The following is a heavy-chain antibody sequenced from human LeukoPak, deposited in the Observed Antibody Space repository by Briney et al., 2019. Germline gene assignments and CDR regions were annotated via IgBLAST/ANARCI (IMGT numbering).Heavy chain of an antibody. CDR3: ARQTGSGLFILP. D-gene: IGHD3/OR15-3a*01. J-gene: IGHJ4*02. CDR1: GVSISSSNSY. Sequence: PSEALSLTCTVSGVSISSSNSYWGWIRQPPGKGLEWIGSIYYSGNTYYNASLKSQVSISIDTSKNQFSLKLTSVTAADTAVYYCARQTGSGLFILPGGQGTLVTVSS. V-gene: IGHV4-39*01. CDR2: IYYSGNT.